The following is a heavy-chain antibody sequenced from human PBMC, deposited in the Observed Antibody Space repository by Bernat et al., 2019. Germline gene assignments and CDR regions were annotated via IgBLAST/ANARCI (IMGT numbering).Heavy chain of an antibody. V-gene: IGHV3-7*03. CDR2: IKEDGSEK. J-gene: IGHJ4*02. Sequence: EVHLVESGGGLVQPGGSLRLSCAASGFTFSSFWMTWVRQAPGKGLEWVANIKEDGSEKYYVDSVKGRFTISRDNAKNSLYLQMNSLRADDTAVYYCAKAPYYYGSVDYWGQGTLVTVSS. CDR3: AKAPYYYGSVDY. D-gene: IGHD3-10*01. CDR1: GFTFSSFW.